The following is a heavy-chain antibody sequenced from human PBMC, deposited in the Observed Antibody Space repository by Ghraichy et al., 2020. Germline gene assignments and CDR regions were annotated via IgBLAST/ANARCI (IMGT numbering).Heavy chain of an antibody. CDR2: IKSKTDGGTT. V-gene: IGHV3-15*01. J-gene: IGHJ3*02. Sequence: GGSLRLSCAASGFTFSNAWMSWVRQAPGKGLEWVGRIKSKTDGGTTDYAAPVKGRFTISRDDSKNTPYLQMNSLKTEDTAVYYCTTDPQLLWFGELLFDAFDIWGQGTMVTVSS. CDR1: GFTFSNAW. D-gene: IGHD3-10*01. CDR3: TTDPQLLWFGELLFDAFDI.